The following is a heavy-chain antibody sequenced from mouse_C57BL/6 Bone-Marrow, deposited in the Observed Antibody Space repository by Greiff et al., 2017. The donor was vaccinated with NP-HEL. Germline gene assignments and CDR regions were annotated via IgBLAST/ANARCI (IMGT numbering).Heavy chain of an antibody. V-gene: IGHV14-2*01. CDR1: GFNIKDYY. CDR3: ARGPTVVATRDWYFDV. D-gene: IGHD1-1*01. Sequence: EVQLQQSGAELVKPGASVKLSCTASGFNIKDYYMHWVKQRTEQGLEWIGRIDPEDGETKYATKFQGKATITADTTSNTAYLQLSSLTSEDTAVYYCARGPTVVATRDWYFDVWGTGTTVTVSS. J-gene: IGHJ1*03. CDR2: IDPEDGET.